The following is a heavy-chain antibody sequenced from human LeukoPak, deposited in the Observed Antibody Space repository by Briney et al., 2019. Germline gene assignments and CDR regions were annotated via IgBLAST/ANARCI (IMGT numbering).Heavy chain of an antibody. J-gene: IGHJ4*02. D-gene: IGHD5-18*01. CDR1: GVTFSSYY. CDR3: ERGYSYGRGKHDY. CDR2: INHSGST. Sequence: AETLTLSCAAYGVTFSSYYWSWIRQPPGKGLEWIGEINHSGSTYYEASVKSRVSISVDNSKNTFSLKLSAVTAADTSVYYCERGYSYGRGKHDYWGQGTLVSVSS. V-gene: IGHV4-34*01.